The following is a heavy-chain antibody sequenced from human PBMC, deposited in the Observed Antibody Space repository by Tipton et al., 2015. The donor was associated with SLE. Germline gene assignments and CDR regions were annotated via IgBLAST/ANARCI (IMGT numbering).Heavy chain of an antibody. CDR2: IYASGST. Sequence: TLSLTCTVSGGSISSGTYYWSWIRQPAGKGLEWLGRIYASGSTDYNPSLTGRVTISLDTSKNRFSLKLSSVTAADTAVYYCARDREMAANYYYYIDVWGKGTTVTVSS. V-gene: IGHV4-61*02. CDR3: ARDREMAANYYYYIDV. J-gene: IGHJ6*03. CDR1: GGSISSGTYY. D-gene: IGHD5-24*01.